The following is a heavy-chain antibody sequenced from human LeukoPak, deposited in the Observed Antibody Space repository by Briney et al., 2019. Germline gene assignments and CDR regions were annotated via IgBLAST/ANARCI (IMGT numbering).Heavy chain of an antibody. CDR3: TREGAGGFDY. V-gene: IGHV3-7*01. CDR2: IKQDGSEK. CDR1: GFTFRSYW. J-gene: IGHJ4*02. D-gene: IGHD3-10*01. Sequence: GGSLRLSCAASGFTFRSYWMSWVRQAPGKGLEWVANIKQDGSEKSYVDSVKGRFTISRDNAKNSLYLQMNSLRAEDTAVYYCTREGAGGFDYWGQGTLVTVSS.